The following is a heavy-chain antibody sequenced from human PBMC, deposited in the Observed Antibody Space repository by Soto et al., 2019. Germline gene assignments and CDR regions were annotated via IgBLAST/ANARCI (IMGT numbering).Heavy chain of an antibody. Sequence: QLQLQESGPGLVKPSETLSLSCTVSGGSVSSTRYYWGWMRQPPGKGLGWIGSVNYYGGATYYNPSIKSRVTISVDTSNNQFSLKLNSVTASDTAVYYCVRSVETTVTMIWFDPWGQGTLVTVSS. CDR3: VRSVETTVTMIWFDP. CDR1: GGSVSSTRYY. J-gene: IGHJ5*02. V-gene: IGHV4-39*01. D-gene: IGHD4-4*01. CDR2: VNYYGGAT.